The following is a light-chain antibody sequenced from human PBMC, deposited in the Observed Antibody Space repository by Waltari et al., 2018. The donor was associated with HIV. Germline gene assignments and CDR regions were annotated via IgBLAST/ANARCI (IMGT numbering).Light chain of an antibody. Sequence: DIQMPQAPSSLSASVGDRVTLTHRATRDIKYDLAWYQQRPGEVPSLLIYAASTLRSGVPSRFRGSGSETDFTLTINSLQPEDVASYYCKNYDSAPVTFGQGTRLEI. CDR1: RDIKYD. CDR2: AAS. J-gene: IGKJ5*01. V-gene: IGKV1-27*01. CDR3: KNYDSAPVT.